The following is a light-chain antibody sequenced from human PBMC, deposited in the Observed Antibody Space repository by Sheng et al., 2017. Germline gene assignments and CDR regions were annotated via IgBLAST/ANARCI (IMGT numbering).Light chain of an antibody. Sequence: QSVLTQPPSASGTPGQTVTISCSGGTSNIGSNTVDWYQQFAGTAPKLLMYSNNQRPSGVPDRFSGSKSGTSASLAISGLQSEDEAEYFCATWDDSLNGRVFGGGTKLTVL. CDR3: ATWDDSLNGRV. CDR1: TSNIGSNT. CDR2: SNN. V-gene: IGLV1-44*01. J-gene: IGLJ3*02.